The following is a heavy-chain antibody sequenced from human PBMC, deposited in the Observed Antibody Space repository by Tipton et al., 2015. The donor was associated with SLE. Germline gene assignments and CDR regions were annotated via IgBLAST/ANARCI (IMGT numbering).Heavy chain of an antibody. Sequence: LRLSCTVSGGSISSGSYYWSWIRQPAGKGLEWIGRIYTSGSTNYNPSLKSRVTISVDTSKNQFSLRLSSVTAADTAVYYCASSSPGYTSGGGSLDYWGQGTLVTVSS. CDR3: ASSSPGYTSGGGSLDY. V-gene: IGHV4-61*02. CDR2: IYTSGST. J-gene: IGHJ4*02. CDR1: GGSISSGSYY. D-gene: IGHD6-19*01.